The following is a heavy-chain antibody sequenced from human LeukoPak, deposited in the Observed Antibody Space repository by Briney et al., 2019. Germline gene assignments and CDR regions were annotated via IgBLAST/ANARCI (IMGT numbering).Heavy chain of an antibody. J-gene: IGHJ4*02. Sequence: PGESLKISCKGSGYRFTTYWIAWVRQMPGKGLEWMGIIYPGDSDTRYSPSFQGQVTISADKSISTAYLQWSSLKASDTAMYYCARPLDYYDSTGGFEYWGQGTLVTVSS. CDR3: ARPLDYYDSTGGFEY. CDR2: IYPGDSDT. D-gene: IGHD3-22*01. CDR1: GYRFTTYW. V-gene: IGHV5-51*01.